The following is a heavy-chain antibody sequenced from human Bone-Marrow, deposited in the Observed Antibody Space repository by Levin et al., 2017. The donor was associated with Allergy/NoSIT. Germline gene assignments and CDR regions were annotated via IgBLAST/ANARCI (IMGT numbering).Heavy chain of an antibody. J-gene: IGHJ4*02. CDR3: AREKILGSSLQVYSVD. D-gene: IGHD5/OR15-5a*01. V-gene: IGHV3-30*09. CDR2: ISYDGSTQ. CDR1: GFTFSNYL. Sequence: GESLKISCAASGFTFSNYLMHWVRQTPGEGLEWVAGISYDGSTQYYADSVRGRFGISRDNSKNTLSLQMDSLRPEDTALYYCAREKILGSSLQVYSVDWGQGTRVTVSS.